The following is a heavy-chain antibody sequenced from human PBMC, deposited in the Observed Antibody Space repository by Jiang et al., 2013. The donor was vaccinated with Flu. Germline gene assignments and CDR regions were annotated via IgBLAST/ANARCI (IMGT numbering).Heavy chain of an antibody. CDR2: ILYDGSYK. CDR1: GFTFNTFG. J-gene: IGHJ1*01. Sequence: ESGGGVVQSGGSLRLSCAASGFTFNTFGMHWVRQAPGKGLEWVALILYDGSYKYYADSVKGRFTISRDNSKNTLYLQMSSLRAEDRAVYYCATDTQHRVLQQWGQGTLVIVTS. V-gene: IGHV3-30*02. CDR3: ATDTQHRVLQQ. D-gene: IGHD6-13*01.